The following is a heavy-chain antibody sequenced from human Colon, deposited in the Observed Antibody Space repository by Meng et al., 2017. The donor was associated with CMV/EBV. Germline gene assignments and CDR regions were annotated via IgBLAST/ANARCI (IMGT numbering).Heavy chain of an antibody. Sequence: SVKVSCKASGGSLTSYTINWVRQAPGQGLEWMGGIIPIFGTTNYAQKFQGRVTITIDKSTTTAYMELNSLRSEDTAVYYCAGVGGHCSSTRCDIYYWFDPWGQGTLVTVSS. CDR2: IIPIFGTT. D-gene: IGHD2-2*01. CDR3: AGVGGHCSSTRCDIYYWFDP. V-gene: IGHV1-69*05. CDR1: GGSLTSYT. J-gene: IGHJ5*02.